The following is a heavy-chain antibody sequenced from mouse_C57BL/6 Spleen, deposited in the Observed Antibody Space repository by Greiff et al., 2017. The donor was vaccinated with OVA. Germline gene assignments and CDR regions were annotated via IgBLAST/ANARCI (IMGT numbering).Heavy chain of an antibody. J-gene: IGHJ3*01. CDR3: ARGRDEGAWFAY. CDR1: GYTFTSYT. D-gene: IGHD3-3*01. CDR2: INPSSGYT. V-gene: IGHV1-4*01. Sequence: VKLQESGAELARPGASVKMSCKASGYTFTSYTMHWVKQRPGQGLEWIGYINPSSGYTKYNQKFKDKATLTADKSSSTAYMQLSSLTSEDSAVYYCARGRDEGAWFAYWGQGTLVTVSA.